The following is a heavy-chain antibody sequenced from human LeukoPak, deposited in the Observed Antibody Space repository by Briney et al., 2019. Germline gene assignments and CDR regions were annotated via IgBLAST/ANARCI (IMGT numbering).Heavy chain of an antibody. CDR2: LSGSGGGT. D-gene: IGHD2-8*01. CDR3: AKQSYARSLGE. V-gene: IGHV3-23*01. CDR1: GITLSNYG. J-gene: IGHJ4*02. Sequence: GGSLRLSCAVSGITLSNYGMSWVRQAPGKGLEWVAGLSGSGGGTNYADSVQGRFTISRDNSKNTLYLQMSSLRVEDTAVYYCAKQSYARSLGEGGPGTLVSVSS.